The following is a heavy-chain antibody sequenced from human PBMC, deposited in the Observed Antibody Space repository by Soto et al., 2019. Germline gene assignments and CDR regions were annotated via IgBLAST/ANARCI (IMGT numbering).Heavy chain of an antibody. CDR1: GYTFTSYG. CDR2: ISAYNGNT. CDR3: ARGLVVVPAAMPGMWFDP. V-gene: IGHV1-18*01. D-gene: IGHD2-2*01. J-gene: IGHJ5*02. Sequence: QVQLVQSGAEVKKPGASVKVSCKASGYTFTSYGISWVRQAPGQGLEWMGWISAYNGNTNYAQKLQGRVTMTTDTCTSTAYMELRSLRSDDTAVYYCARGLVVVPAAMPGMWFDPWGQGTLVTVSS.